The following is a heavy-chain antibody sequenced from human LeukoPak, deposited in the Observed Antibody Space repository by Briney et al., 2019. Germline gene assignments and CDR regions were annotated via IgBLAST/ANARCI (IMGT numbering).Heavy chain of an antibody. D-gene: IGHD4-17*01. CDR3: VRGPDYGDRLDYFDN. J-gene: IGHJ4*02. Sequence: GGSLRLSCAASGLTFRRHWMSWVRQAPGKGPEWAAHIKQDGTEYYVDSVKGRFIISRDNAKNSLYLQMNSLRAEDTAVYTCVRGPDYGDRLDYFDNWGQGTLVTVSS. CDR1: GLTFRRHW. V-gene: IGHV3-7*01. CDR2: IKQDGTE.